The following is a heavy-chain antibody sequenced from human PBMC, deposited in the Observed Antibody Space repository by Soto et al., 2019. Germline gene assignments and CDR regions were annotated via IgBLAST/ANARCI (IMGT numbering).Heavy chain of an antibody. CDR1: GFSLSTSGVG. CDR2: IYWDDDK. J-gene: IGHJ4*02. Sequence: QITLKESGPTLVKPTQTLTLTCTFSGFSLSTSGVGVGWIRQPPGKALEWLALIYWDDDKRYSPSLKSRLTITQDTSKNQVVLTMTNMDPVDTATYCCAHSWGYGGNLVPFDYWGQGTLVTVSS. CDR3: AHSWGYGGNLVPFDY. D-gene: IGHD2-15*01. V-gene: IGHV2-5*02.